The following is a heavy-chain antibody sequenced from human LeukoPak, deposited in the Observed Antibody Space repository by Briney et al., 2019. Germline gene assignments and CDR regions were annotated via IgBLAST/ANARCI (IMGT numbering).Heavy chain of an antibody. CDR3: AREGVGGYSQAFDY. J-gene: IGHJ4*02. V-gene: IGHV3-21*06. Sequence: GGSLRLSCAASGFTFNYYAMNWVRQAPGKGLEWVSSIDSSSRNIYYADSVKGRFTISRDNAKNSLYLQMNSLRAEDSALYYCAREGVGGYSQAFDYWGQGTPVTVSS. D-gene: IGHD5-18*01. CDR1: GFTFNYYA. CDR2: IDSSSRNI.